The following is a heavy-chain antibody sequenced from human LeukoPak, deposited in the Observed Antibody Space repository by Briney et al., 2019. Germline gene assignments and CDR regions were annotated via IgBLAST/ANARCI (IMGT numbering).Heavy chain of an antibody. CDR1: GYTFTSYG. CDR2: ISAYNGNT. Sequence: ASVKVSCKASGYTFTSYGISWVRQAPGQGLEWMGWISAYNGNTNYAQKLQGRVTMTTDTSTSTAYMELSSLRSEDTAVYYCAREHCSSTSCYTHAYNWFDPWGQGTLVTVSS. J-gene: IGHJ5*02. V-gene: IGHV1-18*01. CDR3: AREHCSSTSCYTHAYNWFDP. D-gene: IGHD2-2*02.